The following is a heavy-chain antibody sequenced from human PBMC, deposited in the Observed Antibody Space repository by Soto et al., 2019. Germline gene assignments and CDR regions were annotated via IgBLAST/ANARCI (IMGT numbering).Heavy chain of an antibody. Sequence: SETLSLTCTVSSDSISSSSFYWGWTRHPPGKGLEWIGTIYHTGSTYYNPSPKSRLTISVNRFKSQFSLKLSSVTAADTAVYYGARHLLGGFFYGMDVWGQGTTVTVSS. CDR2: IYHTGST. V-gene: IGHV4-39*01. D-gene: IGHD3-16*01. CDR3: ARHLLGGFFYGMDV. J-gene: IGHJ6*02. CDR1: SDSISSSSFY.